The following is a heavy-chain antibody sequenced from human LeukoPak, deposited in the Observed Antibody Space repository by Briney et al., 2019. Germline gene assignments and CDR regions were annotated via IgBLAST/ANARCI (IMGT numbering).Heavy chain of an antibody. Sequence: PGGSLRLSCAASEFTLSSYEMNWVRQAPGKGVEGVSYISSSGSSIYYADSVKGRFTISRDNAKNSLYLQMSSLRAEDTAVYYCAREGALTVTKDAFDIWGQGTMVTVSS. V-gene: IGHV3-48*03. D-gene: IGHD4-17*01. CDR3: AREGALTVTKDAFDI. CDR1: EFTLSSYE. J-gene: IGHJ3*02. CDR2: ISSSGSSI.